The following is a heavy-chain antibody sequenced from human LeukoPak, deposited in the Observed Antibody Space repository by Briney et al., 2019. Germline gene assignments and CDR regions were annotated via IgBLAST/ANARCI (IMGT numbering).Heavy chain of an antibody. CDR3: AKLIVGATPLGSYFDY. CDR1: GFTFSSYA. D-gene: IGHD1-26*01. CDR2: ISGSGGST. Sequence: GGSLRLSCAASGFTFSSYAMSWVRQAPGKGLERVSAISGSGGSTYYADSVKSRFTISRDNSKNTLYLQMNSLRAEDTAVYYCAKLIVGATPLGSYFDYWGQGTLVTVSS. V-gene: IGHV3-23*01. J-gene: IGHJ4*02.